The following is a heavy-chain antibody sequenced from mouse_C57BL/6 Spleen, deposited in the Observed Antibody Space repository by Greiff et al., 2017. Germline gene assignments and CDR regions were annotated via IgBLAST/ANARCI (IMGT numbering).Heavy chain of an antibody. CDR1: GYTFTSYW. D-gene: IGHD2-4*01. Sequence: QVQLQQPGAELVMPGASVKLSCKASGYTFTSYWMHWVKQRPGQGLEWIGEIDPSDSYTNYNQKFKGKSTLTVDKSSSTAYMQLSSLTSEDSAVYYCARGRTSYYDYDYYYAMDYWGQGTSVTVSS. V-gene: IGHV1-69*01. J-gene: IGHJ4*01. CDR2: IDPSDSYT. CDR3: ARGRTSYYDYDYYYAMDY.